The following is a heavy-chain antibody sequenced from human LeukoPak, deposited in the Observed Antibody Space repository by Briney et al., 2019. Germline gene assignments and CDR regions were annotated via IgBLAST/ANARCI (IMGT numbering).Heavy chain of an antibody. CDR3: ARGMGDSSGYYYVWGGRDHYYMDV. Sequence: SETLSLTCTVSGGSINSGDYYWVWIRQPPGKGLEWIGYIYYSGSTNYNPSLKSRVTISVDTSKNQFSLKLSSVTAADTAVYYCARGMGDSSGYYYVWGGRDHYYMDVWGKGTTVTVSS. CDR2: IYYSGST. CDR1: GGSINSGDYY. J-gene: IGHJ6*03. D-gene: IGHD3-22*01. V-gene: IGHV4-61*08.